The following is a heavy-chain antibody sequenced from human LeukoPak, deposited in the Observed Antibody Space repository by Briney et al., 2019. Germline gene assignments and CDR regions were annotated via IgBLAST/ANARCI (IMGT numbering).Heavy chain of an antibody. CDR3: ASLVPAYGMDV. J-gene: IGHJ6*02. CDR1: GFTFGSFE. CDR2: ISSSGSTI. Sequence: GGPLRFSVAAFGFTFGSFEWNWVGKAPGKGWKGFSYISSSGSTIYYADSVKGRLTISRDNAKNSLYLQMNSLRAEDTAVYYCASLVPAYGMDVWGQGTTVTVSS. D-gene: IGHD2-2*01. V-gene: IGHV3-48*03.